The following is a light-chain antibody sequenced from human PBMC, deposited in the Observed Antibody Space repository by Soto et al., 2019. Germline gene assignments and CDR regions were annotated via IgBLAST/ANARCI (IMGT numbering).Light chain of an antibody. J-gene: IGLJ1*01. CDR3: GSYTGSIYV. CDR1: SSDVGGYKF. Sequence: QSALTQPASVSVSPGQSITISCTGTSSDVGGYKFVSWYQQHPGKAPKLMIYEVSNRPSGVSSRFSGSKSGNTASLTISGLQAEDEADYYCGSYTGSIYVCGPGTKLTVL. CDR2: EVS. V-gene: IGLV2-14*01.